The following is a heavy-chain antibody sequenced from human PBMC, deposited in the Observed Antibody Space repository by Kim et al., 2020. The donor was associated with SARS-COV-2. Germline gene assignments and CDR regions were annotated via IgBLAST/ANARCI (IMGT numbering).Heavy chain of an antibody. D-gene: IGHD3-16*01. CDR2: SN. CDR3: ARVLIRKFDY. J-gene: IGHJ4*02. V-gene: IGHV4-34*01. Sequence: SNHSTPSLKSRVPISVDTSKNQFSLKLSSVTAADTAVYYCARVLIRKFDYWGQGTLVTVSS.